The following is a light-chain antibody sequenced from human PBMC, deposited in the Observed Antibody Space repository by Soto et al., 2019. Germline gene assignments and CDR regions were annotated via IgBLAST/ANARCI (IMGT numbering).Light chain of an antibody. CDR1: SSDIGDYNS. CDR2: EVT. V-gene: IGLV2-8*01. J-gene: IGLJ2*01. CDR3: SSSAGSNTLV. Sequence: QSALTQPPSASGSPGQSVTISCTGTSSDIGDYNSVSWYKQCPGKAPKLMIYEVTKRPSGVPDRFSGSRSGNRASLTVSGLQAEDEADYYCSSSAGSNTLVFGGGTKLTVL.